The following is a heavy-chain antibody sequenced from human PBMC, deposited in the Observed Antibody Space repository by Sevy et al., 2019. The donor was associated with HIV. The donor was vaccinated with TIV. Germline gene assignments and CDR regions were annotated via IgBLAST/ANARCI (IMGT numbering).Heavy chain of an antibody. CDR2: IIPIFGTA. J-gene: IGHJ6*02. Sequence: ASVKVSCKASGGTFSSYAISWVRQAPGQGLEWMGGIIPIFGTANYAQKFQGRVTITADESTSTAYVELSSLRSEDTAVYYCASHCTGGVCLVDYYYGMDVWGQGTTVTVSS. V-gene: IGHV1-69*13. CDR1: GGTFSSYA. CDR3: ASHCTGGVCLVDYYYGMDV. D-gene: IGHD2-8*02.